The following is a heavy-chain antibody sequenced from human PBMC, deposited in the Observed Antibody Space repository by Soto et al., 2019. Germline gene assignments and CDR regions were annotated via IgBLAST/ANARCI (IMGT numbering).Heavy chain of an antibody. CDR2: ISGSGGST. J-gene: IGHJ3*02. V-gene: IGHV3-23*01. D-gene: IGHD3-22*01. CDR3: AKDLTGLRFAFDI. Sequence: GGSLRLSCAASGFPFSSYAMSWVRQAPGKGLEWVPAISGSGGSTYYADSVKGRFTISRDNSKNTLYLQMNSLRAEDTAVYYCAKDLTGLRFAFDIWGQGTMVTVSS. CDR1: GFPFSSYA.